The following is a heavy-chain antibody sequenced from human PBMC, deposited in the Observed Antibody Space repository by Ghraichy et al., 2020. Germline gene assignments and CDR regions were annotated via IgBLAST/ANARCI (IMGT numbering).Heavy chain of an antibody. CDR3: ARVDDAFDI. J-gene: IGHJ3*02. V-gene: IGHV4-59*01. CDR1: GGSISSYY. CDR2: IYYSGST. Sequence: SETLSPTCTVSGGSISSYYWSWIRQPPGKGLEWIGYIYYSGSTNYNPSLKSRVTISVDTSKNQFSLKLSSVTAADTAVYYCARVDDAFDIWGQGTMVTVSS.